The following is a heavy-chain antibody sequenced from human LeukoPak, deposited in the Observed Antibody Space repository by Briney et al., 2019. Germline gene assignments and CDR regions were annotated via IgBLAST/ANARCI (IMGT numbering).Heavy chain of an antibody. CDR1: GVTLSRFW. J-gene: IGHJ4*02. CDR3: ARSFRPFNSATWFLSFDS. Sequence: PGGSLRLSCAAPGVTLSRFWIHSVRQAPGKGLEWVSRLSSDGTSTNYADSVKGRFAISRDAAKNTVFLQINSLRAEDTAVYYCARSFRPFNSATWFLSFDSWGPGTLVTVSS. D-gene: IGHD3-10*01. V-gene: IGHV3-74*01. CDR2: LSSDGTST.